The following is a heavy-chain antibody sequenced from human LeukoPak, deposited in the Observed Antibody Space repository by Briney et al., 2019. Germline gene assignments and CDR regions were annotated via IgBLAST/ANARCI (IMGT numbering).Heavy chain of an antibody. D-gene: IGHD2-15*01. Sequence: GASVKVSCKASGYTFTSYGITWVRQAPGQGLERMGWISAYNGNTNYAQKFQGRVTMTTDTSTSTAYMELRSLRSDDTAVYYCARDFFHGHCAGLSCFLLDYWGQGSLVTVSS. CDR2: ISAYNGNT. CDR3: ARDFFHGHCAGLSCFLLDY. CDR1: GYTFTSYG. J-gene: IGHJ4*02. V-gene: IGHV1-18*01.